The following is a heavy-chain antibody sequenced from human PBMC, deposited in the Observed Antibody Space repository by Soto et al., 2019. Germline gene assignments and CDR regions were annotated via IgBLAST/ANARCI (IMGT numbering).Heavy chain of an antibody. CDR1: GFTFSNFV. CDR3: VRHSYFACDF. D-gene: IGHD4-4*01. Sequence: PGGSLRLSCAASGFTFSNFVMSWVRQAPGKGLDWVSTIGMSGGDTYYPDSVKGRFTISRDNSKNTLSLQMNSLRAEDTAVYYCVRHSYFACDFWGQGALVTV. CDR2: IGMSGGDT. V-gene: IGHV3-23*01. J-gene: IGHJ4*02.